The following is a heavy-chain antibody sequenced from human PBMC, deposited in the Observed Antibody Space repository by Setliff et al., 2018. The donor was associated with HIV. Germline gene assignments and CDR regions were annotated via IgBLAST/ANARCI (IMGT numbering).Heavy chain of an antibody. CDR2: IGSSNHGI. CDR3: ASFFGDYGY. Sequence: PGGSLRLSCAASGFNFRSYGMTWARQAPGKGLDWVAHIGSSNHGIHYTASVQGRFTVSRDNANNLLFLQMNNLRVEDTAVYYCASFFGDYGYWGHGTQVTVSS. D-gene: IGHD3-10*01. J-gene: IGHJ4*01. V-gene: IGHV3-48*04. CDR1: GFNFRSYG.